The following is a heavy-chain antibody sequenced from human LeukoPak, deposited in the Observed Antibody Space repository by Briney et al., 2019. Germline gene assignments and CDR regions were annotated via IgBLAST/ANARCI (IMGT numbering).Heavy chain of an antibody. CDR3: ATLPDYYYYGMDV. V-gene: IGHV1-69*04. CDR1: GYAFSSYG. Sequence: GASVKVSCKASGYAFSSYGIGWVRQAPGQGLEWMGRIIPILGIANYAQKFQGRVTITADKSTSTAYMELSSLRSEDTAVYYCATLPDYYYYGMDVWGQGTTVTVSS. J-gene: IGHJ6*02. CDR2: IIPILGIA.